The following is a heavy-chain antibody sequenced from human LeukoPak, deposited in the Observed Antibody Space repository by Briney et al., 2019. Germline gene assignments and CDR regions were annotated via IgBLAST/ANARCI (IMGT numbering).Heavy chain of an antibody. J-gene: IGHJ4*02. V-gene: IGHV3-23*01. CDR1: GFTFSSYA. CDR3: AESFNDILTGYRR. Sequence: GRSLRLSCAASGFTFSSYAMSWVRQAPGKWLEWLSTISGSGSRTSYADSGKGRFTISRDNSENTLYLQMTSLRAEDTALYYCAESFNDILTGYRRWGQGTLVAVSS. CDR2: ISGSGSRT. D-gene: IGHD3-9*01.